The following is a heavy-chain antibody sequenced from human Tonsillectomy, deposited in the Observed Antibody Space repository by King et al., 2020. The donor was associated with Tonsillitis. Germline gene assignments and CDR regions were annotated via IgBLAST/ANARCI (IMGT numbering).Heavy chain of an antibody. CDR1: GFTVSSNY. J-gene: IGHJ3*02. V-gene: IGHV3-66*01. CDR3: ARDVRDSSGYYGSLVSVSFDT. D-gene: IGHD3-22*01. CDR2: IYSGGST. Sequence: QLVQSGGGLVQPGGSLRLSCAASGFTVSSNYMSWVRQAPGKGLEWVSVIYSGGSTYYADSVKGRFTISRDNSKNTLYLQMNSLRAEDTAVYYCARDVRDSSGYYGSLVSVSFDTWAQGTMVLVSS.